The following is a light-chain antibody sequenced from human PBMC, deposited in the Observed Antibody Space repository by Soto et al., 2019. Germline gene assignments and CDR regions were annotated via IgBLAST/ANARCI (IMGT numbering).Light chain of an antibody. CDR3: HQRQSWPRT. CDR1: QAVNTR. CDR2: LTS. Sequence: EIVLTQSPATLSCFPGDRVTLSCRASQAVNTRFAWYQHKPGQAPRLLIYLTSNRAAGIPARFSGSGSETDFTLTISDVEPEDFAVYYCHQRQSWPRTFGQGTKVDIK. V-gene: IGKV3-11*01. J-gene: IGKJ1*01.